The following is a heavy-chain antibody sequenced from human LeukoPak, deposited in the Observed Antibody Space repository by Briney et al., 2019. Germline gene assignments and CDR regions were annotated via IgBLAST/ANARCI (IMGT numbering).Heavy chain of an antibody. D-gene: IGHD3-3*01. V-gene: IGHV4-61*02. J-gene: IGHJ5*02. Sequence: SQTLSLTCTVSGGSISSGSYYWSWIRQPAGKGLEWIGRIYTSGSTNYNPSLKSRVTISVDTSKNQFSLKLSSVTAADTAVYYCARDLWRGCGPLTAWSQGTLVTVSS. CDR3: ARDLWRGCGPLTA. CDR2: IYTSGST. CDR1: GGSISSGSYY.